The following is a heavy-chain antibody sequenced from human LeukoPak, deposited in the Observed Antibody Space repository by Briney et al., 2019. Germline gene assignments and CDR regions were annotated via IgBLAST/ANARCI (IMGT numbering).Heavy chain of an antibody. CDR1: GYSFTSYW. V-gene: IGHV5-10-1*01. J-gene: IGHJ4*02. D-gene: IGHD2-2*01. CDR2: IDPSDSYT. Sequence: GESLKISCKGSGYSFTSYWISWVRQMPGKGLEWMGRIDPSDSYTNYSPSFQGHVTISADKSISTAYLQWSSLKESDTAMYYCARRRYCSSTSCYSLMDYWGQGTLVTVSS. CDR3: ARRRYCSSTSCYSLMDY.